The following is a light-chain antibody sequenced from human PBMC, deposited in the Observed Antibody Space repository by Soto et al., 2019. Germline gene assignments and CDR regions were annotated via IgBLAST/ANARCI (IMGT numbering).Light chain of an antibody. CDR2: AAS. J-gene: IGKJ4*01. CDR1: QSVSSS. V-gene: IGKV3D-15*01. Sequence: EIVLTQSPATLSLSAGERATLSCRASQSVSSSLAWYQQQPGQAPRLLIYAASSRATGIPDRFSGSGSGTEFTFTISSLQSEDFAVYYCQQYDNSPLTFGGGTKV. CDR3: QQYDNSPLT.